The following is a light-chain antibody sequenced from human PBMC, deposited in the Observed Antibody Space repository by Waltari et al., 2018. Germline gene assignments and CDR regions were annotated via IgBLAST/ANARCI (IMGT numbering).Light chain of an antibody. J-gene: IGLJ2*01. CDR3: CSYAGSYTFL. V-gene: IGLV2-11*01. Sequence: QSALTQPRTVSGSPEQAVTISLSGPSSYVGRYDYVSWYQHHPGKAPKLMIYDFSKRPSGVPDRFSGSKSGNTASLTISGLQAEDEAYYDCCSYAGSYTFLFGGGTKLTVV. CDR2: DFS. CDR1: SSYVGRYDY.